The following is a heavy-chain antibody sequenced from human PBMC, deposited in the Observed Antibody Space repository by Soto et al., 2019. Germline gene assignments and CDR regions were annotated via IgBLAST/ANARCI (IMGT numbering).Heavy chain of an antibody. J-gene: IGHJ4*02. D-gene: IGHD2-8*01. CDR2: ISDNSSVI. CDR1: GFTFSTYS. CDR3: ARDRDAYCSKGICSGPYFDY. V-gene: IGHV3-48*02. Sequence: GGSLRLSCAASGFTFSTYSINWVRQAPGKGLEWISYISDNSSVIYYADAVKGRFTISRDNAKNSLYLQMDSLRDEDTAVYYCARDRDAYCSKGICSGPYFDYWGQGTLVTVSS.